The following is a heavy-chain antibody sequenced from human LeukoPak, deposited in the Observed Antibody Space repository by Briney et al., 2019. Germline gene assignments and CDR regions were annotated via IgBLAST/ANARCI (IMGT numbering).Heavy chain of an antibody. Sequence: GESLKISCKGFGYDFSSYWIGWVRQMPGKGPECMGIIYPDDSDTRYSPSFQGQVTFSVDKSISTAYLQWSSLRASDTAIYYCARHYGSGSYDYWGQGTLVTVSS. CDR2: IYPDDSDT. CDR3: ARHYGSGSYDY. D-gene: IGHD3-10*01. V-gene: IGHV5-51*01. CDR1: GYDFSSYW. J-gene: IGHJ4*02.